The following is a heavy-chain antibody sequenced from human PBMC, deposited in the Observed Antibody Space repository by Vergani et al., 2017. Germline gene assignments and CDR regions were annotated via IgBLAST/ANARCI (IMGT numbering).Heavy chain of an antibody. Sequence: QVQLVQSGAEVKKPGSSVKVSCKASGGTFSSYAISWVRQAPGQGLEWMGGIIPIFGTANYAQKFQGRVTITADESTSTAYIELSSLRSEDTAVYYCARVISKYYYDSSGYYYNWFDPWGQGTLVTVSS. D-gene: IGHD3-22*01. V-gene: IGHV1-69*01. CDR1: GGTFSSYA. J-gene: IGHJ5*02. CDR2: IIPIFGTA. CDR3: ARVISKYYYDSSGYYYNWFDP.